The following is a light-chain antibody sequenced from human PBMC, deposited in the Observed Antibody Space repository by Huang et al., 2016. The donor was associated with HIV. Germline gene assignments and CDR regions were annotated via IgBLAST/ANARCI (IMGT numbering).Light chain of an antibody. J-gene: IGKJ2*01. Sequence: EIVMTQSPATRSVSPGERATLSCRASQSVSRNLAWHQQKPGQAPRRLIYGTSTRATGIPARFSGSGSGTEFTRTISSLQSEDFAVYYCQQYNNWPYTFGQGTKLEIK. CDR1: QSVSRN. CDR3: QQYNNWPYT. V-gene: IGKV3-15*01. CDR2: GTS.